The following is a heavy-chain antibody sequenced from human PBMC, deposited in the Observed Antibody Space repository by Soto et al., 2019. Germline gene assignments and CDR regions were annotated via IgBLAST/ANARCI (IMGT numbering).Heavy chain of an antibody. Sequence: GGSLRLSCAASGFTLSSYSMNWVRQGPGKGLEWVSSISSSSSYIYYADSVKGRFTISRDNAKNSLYLQMNSLRAEDTAVYYCARDLHYYDSGGYYCYWGQGNLVTVSS. D-gene: IGHD3-22*01. CDR2: ISSSSSYI. J-gene: IGHJ4*02. V-gene: IGHV3-21*01. CDR3: ARDLHYYDSGGYYCY. CDR1: GFTLSSYS.